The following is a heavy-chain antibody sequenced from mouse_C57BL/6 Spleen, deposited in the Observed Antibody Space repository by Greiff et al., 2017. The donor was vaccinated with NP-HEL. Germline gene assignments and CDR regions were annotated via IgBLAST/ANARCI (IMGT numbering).Heavy chain of an antibody. V-gene: IGHV7-3*01. J-gene: IGHJ3*01. CDR2: IRNKANGYTT. Sequence: EVQLVESGGGLVQPGGSLSLSCAASGFTFPDYYMSWVRQPPGKALEWLGFIRNKANGYTTEYSASGKGRFTISRDNSQSILYLQMNALRAEDSATYYCASSYYDYVEGADWGQWTLVTVAA. CDR3: ASSYYDYVEGAD. CDR1: GFTFPDYY. D-gene: IGHD2-4*01.